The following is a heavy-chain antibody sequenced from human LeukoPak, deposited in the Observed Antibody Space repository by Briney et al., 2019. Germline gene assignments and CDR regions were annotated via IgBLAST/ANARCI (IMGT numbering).Heavy chain of an antibody. CDR3: ARVGAGEGGIDY. V-gene: IGHV1-8*03. Sequence: GASVNVSCKSSGYTFIIYEIHSVGQAPGQGREWVGWLRPRYGNTAYAQNFQGRVTITRDTSIDTVYMELSGLRSEDTAVYYCARVGAGEGGIDYWAQGTLITVSS. CDR1: GYTFIIYE. CDR2: LRPRYGNT. J-gene: IGHJ4*02. D-gene: IGHD3-10*01.